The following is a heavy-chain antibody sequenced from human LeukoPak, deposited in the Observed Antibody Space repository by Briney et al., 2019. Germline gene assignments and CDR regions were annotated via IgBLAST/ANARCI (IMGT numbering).Heavy chain of an antibody. CDR2: ISYDGSNK. D-gene: IGHD3-10*01. V-gene: IGHV3-30*03. CDR1: GFTFSSYG. J-gene: IGHJ6*02. Sequence: GGSPRLSCAASGFTFSSYGMHWVRQAPGKGLEWVAVISYDGSNKYYADSVKGRFTISRDNSKNTLYLQMNSLRAEDTAVYYCARDRVQIGGWNYYGSGSPSGYGMDVWGQGTTVTVSS. CDR3: ARDRVQIGGWNYYGSGSPSGYGMDV.